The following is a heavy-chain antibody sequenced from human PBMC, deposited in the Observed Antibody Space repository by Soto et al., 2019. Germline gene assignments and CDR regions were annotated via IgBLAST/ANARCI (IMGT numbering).Heavy chain of an antibody. V-gene: IGHV1-18*01. CDR1: GYTFSRYG. D-gene: IGHD2-8*01. J-gene: IGHJ6*02. Sequence: QGQLVQSGGEVKKSGASVKVSCKASGYTFSRYGISWVRQAPGQGLEWMGWISGYNGDTNYAQKFQGRVTMTIDTSTTTAYMELRSLTSDDTAVYYRAKNGQPPYYYYGLDVWGQGTTVTVSS. CDR3: AKNGQPPYYYYGLDV. CDR2: ISGYNGDT.